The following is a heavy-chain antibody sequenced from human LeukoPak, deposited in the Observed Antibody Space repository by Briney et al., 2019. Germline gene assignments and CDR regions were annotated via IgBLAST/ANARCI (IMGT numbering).Heavy chain of an antibody. Sequence: SVKVSCKASGGTFSSYAISWVRQAPGQGLEWMGRIIPVLGIANYAQKFQGRVTITADKSTSTAYMELSSLRSEDTALYYCASSNYEFWSGYLGIYYYYGVDVWGLGTTVTVSS. J-gene: IGHJ6*02. CDR1: GGTFSSYA. CDR2: IIPVLGIA. V-gene: IGHV1-69*04. D-gene: IGHD3-3*01. CDR3: ASSNYEFWSGYLGIYYYYGVDV.